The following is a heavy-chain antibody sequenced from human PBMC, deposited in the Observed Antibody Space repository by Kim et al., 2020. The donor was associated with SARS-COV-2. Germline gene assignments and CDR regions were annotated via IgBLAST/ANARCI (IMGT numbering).Heavy chain of an antibody. J-gene: IGHJ6*02. D-gene: IGHD6-13*01. V-gene: IGHV3-11*06. CDR3: ARMYSSSWYAYYYYGMDV. Sequence: KGRFTISRDNAKNSLYLQMNSLRAEDTAVYYCARMYSSSWYAYYYYGMDVWGQGTTVTVSS.